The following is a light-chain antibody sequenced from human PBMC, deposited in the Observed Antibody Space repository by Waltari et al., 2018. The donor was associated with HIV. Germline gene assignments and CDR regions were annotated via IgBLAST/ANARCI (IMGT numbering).Light chain of an antibody. V-gene: IGLV1-44*01. Sequence: QSVLTQPPSASGIPGQRVTISCSGSSPNIGSNSVNWYQQLPGTAPRLLISTNNHRPSGVPDRFSGSKSGTSASLAISGLQPEDEADYYGAAWDDSLQGSYVRGTGTKVTVL. J-gene: IGLJ1*01. CDR3: AAWDDSLQGSYV. CDR1: SPNIGSNS. CDR2: TNN.